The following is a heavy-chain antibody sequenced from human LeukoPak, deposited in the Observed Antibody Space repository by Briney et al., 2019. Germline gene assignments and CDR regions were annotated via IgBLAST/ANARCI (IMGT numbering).Heavy chain of an antibody. Sequence: SETLSLTCAVYGGSFSGYYRSWIRQPPVKGLEWIGEINHSGSTNYNPSLKSRVTISVDTSKNQFSLKLSSVTAADTAVYYCARGRYCSSTSCYTFDIWGQGTMVTVSS. J-gene: IGHJ3*02. CDR1: GGSFSGYY. CDR2: INHSGST. CDR3: ARGRYCSSTSCYTFDI. D-gene: IGHD2-2*02. V-gene: IGHV4-34*01.